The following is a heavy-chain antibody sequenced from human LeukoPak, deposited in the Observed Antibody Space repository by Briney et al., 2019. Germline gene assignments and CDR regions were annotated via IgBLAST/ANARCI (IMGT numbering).Heavy chain of an antibody. D-gene: IGHD2-8*01. CDR2: IYHSGST. CDR3: ARVWRCTHGVCYTYFDY. V-gene: IGHV4-38-2*02. CDR1: GYSISSGYY. J-gene: IGHJ4*02. Sequence: SETLSLTCTVSGYSISSGYYWGWIREPPGKGLEWIGSIYHSGSTYYNPSLKSRVTISVDTSKNQFSLKLSSVTAADTAVYYCARVWRCTHGVCYTYFDYWGQGTLVTVSS.